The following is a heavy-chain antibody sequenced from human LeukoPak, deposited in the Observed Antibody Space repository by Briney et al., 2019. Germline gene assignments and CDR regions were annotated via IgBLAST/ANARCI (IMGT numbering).Heavy chain of an antibody. Sequence: GGSLRLSCAASGFTFSSYAMHWVRQAPGKGLEWVAVISYDGSNKYYADSVKGRFTISRDNSKNTLYLQMNSLRAEDTAVYYCARDGKDDSSGYYLSSFDYWGQGTLVTVSS. J-gene: IGHJ4*02. CDR1: GFTFSSYA. CDR3: ARDGKDDSSGYYLSSFDY. CDR2: ISYDGSNK. D-gene: IGHD3-22*01. V-gene: IGHV3-30-3*01.